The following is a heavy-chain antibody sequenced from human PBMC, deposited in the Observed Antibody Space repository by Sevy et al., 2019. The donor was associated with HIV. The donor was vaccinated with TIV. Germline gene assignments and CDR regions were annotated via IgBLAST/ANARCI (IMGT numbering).Heavy chain of an antibody. Sequence: GGSLRLSCAASALTFSTYAMHWVRQAPGKGLEWVALISYDGSHKYYADSVKGRFTISRDDSKSSLYLQMNTLRAEDTAVYYCARYAGYSVNWYPRFDPWGQGTLVTVSS. D-gene: IGHD6-13*01. CDR2: ISYDGSHK. CDR1: ALTFSTYA. CDR3: ARYAGYSVNWYPRFDP. V-gene: IGHV3-30*03. J-gene: IGHJ5*02.